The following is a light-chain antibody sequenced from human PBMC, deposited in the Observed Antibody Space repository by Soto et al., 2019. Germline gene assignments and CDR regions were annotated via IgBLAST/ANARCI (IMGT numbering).Light chain of an antibody. Sequence: QSVLTQPPSASGTPGQRVTISCSGSSSNIGSNYVYWYQQLPGTAPKLLIYSNNQRPSGVPDRFSGSKSGTSASLAISGLRSEVEADYYCAAWDDSLSGYVVFGGGTKLTVL. V-gene: IGLV1-47*02. CDR3: AAWDDSLSGYVV. J-gene: IGLJ2*01. CDR2: SNN. CDR1: SSNIGSNY.